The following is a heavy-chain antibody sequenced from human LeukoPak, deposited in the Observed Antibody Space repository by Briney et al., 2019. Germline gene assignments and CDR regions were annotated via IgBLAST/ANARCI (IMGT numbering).Heavy chain of an antibody. J-gene: IGHJ4*02. CDR2: INHSGST. CDR1: GGSFSGYY. Sequence: KPSETLSLTCAVYGGSFSGYYWSWIRQPPGKGLEGIGEINHSGSTNYNPSLKSRFTISVDTSKNQFSLKLSSVTAADTAVYYCARAPPGDSSSCYFDYWGQGTLVTVSS. V-gene: IGHV4-34*01. D-gene: IGHD6-13*01. CDR3: ARAPPGDSSSCYFDY.